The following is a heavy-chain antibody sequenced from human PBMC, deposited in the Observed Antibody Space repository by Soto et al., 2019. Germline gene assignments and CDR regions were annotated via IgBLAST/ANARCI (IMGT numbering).Heavy chain of an antibody. Sequence: PSATLSLTCTVSGGSVSSGSYYWSWIRQPPGKGLEWIGYIYYSGSTNYNPSLKSRVTISVDTPKNQFSLKLSSVTAADTAVYYCVLGCSSTSCYDAFDIWGQGTMVTVSS. D-gene: IGHD2-2*01. CDR3: VLGCSSTSCYDAFDI. CDR2: IYYSGST. J-gene: IGHJ3*02. CDR1: GGSVSSGSYY. V-gene: IGHV4-61*01.